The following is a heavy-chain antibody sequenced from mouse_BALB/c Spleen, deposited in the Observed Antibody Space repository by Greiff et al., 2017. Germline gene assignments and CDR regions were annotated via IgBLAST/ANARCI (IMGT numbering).Heavy chain of an antibody. CDR1: GYSITSGYY. J-gene: IGHJ4*01. D-gene: IGHD1-1*01. Sequence: DVKLQESGPGLVKPSQSLSLTCSVTGYSITSGYYWNWIRQFPGNKLEWMGYISYDGSNNYNPSLKNRISITRDTSKNQFFLKLNSVTTEDTATYYCARGRGAYAMDYWGQGTSVTVSS. CDR3: ARGRGAYAMDY. CDR2: ISYDGSN. V-gene: IGHV3-6*02.